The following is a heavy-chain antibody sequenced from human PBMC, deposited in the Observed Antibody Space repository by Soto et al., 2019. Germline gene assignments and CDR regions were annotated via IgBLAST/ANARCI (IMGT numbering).Heavy chain of an antibody. CDR1: GFTFSSYW. CDR2: INSDGSST. D-gene: IGHD3-10*01. J-gene: IGHJ6*02. CDR3: ARNEFGHYYYYGMDV. Sequence: GGSLRLSCAASGFTFSSYWMHWVRQAPGKGVVWVSRINSDGSSTSYADSVKGRFTISRDNAKNKLYLQMSSLRDEDTAVYYCARNEFGHYYYYGMDVWGQGTTVTVSS. V-gene: IGHV3-74*01.